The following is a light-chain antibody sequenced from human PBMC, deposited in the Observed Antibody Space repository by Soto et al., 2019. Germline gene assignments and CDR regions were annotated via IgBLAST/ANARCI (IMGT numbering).Light chain of an antibody. CDR3: HQDFNLPWT. CDR2: DTS. CDR1: QSVSRY. J-gene: IGKJ1*01. Sequence: EIVMTQSPATLSVSPGERATVSCRASQSVSRYLAWYQQRPGQAPRLLIYDTSNRATGIPVRFSGSGSGTDFTLTISSLQPEDFAVYFCHQDFNLPWTFGQGTKVDIK. V-gene: IGKV3D-15*02.